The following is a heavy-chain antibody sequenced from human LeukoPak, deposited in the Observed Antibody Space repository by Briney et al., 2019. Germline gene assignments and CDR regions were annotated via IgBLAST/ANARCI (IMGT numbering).Heavy chain of an antibody. CDR3: ARDRGWGNYYDSSGYYLSGPSY. D-gene: IGHD3-22*01. Sequence: ASVKVSCKASGYTFTSYGISWVRQAPGQGLEWMGWISAYNGNTNYAQKLQGRVTMTTDTSTSTAYMKLRSLRSDDTAVYYCARDRGWGNYYDSSGYYLSGPSYWGQGTLVTVSS. V-gene: IGHV1-18*01. J-gene: IGHJ4*02. CDR2: ISAYNGNT. CDR1: GYTFTSYG.